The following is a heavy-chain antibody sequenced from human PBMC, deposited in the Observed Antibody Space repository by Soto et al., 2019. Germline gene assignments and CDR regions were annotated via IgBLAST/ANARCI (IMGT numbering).Heavy chain of an antibody. CDR3: ARLARTALGSITTTPSVYFDY. Sequence: GSLKTLRKTPGYSFHYSWIGLVRHMSGKRLGWGTRINARDSDTRYNPSFEGQVSISADKSNSTFYLQWSSLTASDTAMYYCARLARTALGSITTTPSVYFDYWGQGTLVTVSS. CDR2: INARDSDT. CDR1: GYSFHYSW. J-gene: IGHJ4*02. V-gene: IGHV5-51*01. D-gene: IGHD2-15*01.